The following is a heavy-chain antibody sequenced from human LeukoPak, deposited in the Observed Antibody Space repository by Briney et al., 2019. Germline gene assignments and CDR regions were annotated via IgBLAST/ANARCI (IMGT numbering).Heavy chain of an antibody. CDR2: IHPRTGGT. CDR3: AVSIAVAGTGEGFDY. J-gene: IGHJ4*02. CDR1: GYTFSDYY. Sequence: ASVKVSCKASGYTFSDYYVHWVRQVPGQGLEWVGWIHPRTGGTNAQKFQGWVTMTRDTSISTAYMELSRLRSDDTAVYYCAVSIAVAGTGEGFDYWGQGTLVTVSS. D-gene: IGHD6-19*01. V-gene: IGHV1-2*04.